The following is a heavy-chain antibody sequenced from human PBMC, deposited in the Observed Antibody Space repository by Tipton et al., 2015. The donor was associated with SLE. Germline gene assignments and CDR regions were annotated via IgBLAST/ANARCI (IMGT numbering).Heavy chain of an antibody. CDR3: AGGLGKFDY. CDR1: GFIFSSYA. J-gene: IGHJ4*02. D-gene: IGHD7-27*01. Sequence: SLRLSCAASGFIFSSYAMSWVRQAPGKGLELGSAISGSAITAYYADPVKGRFTISRDNSKNTLYLQMSSLRAEDTAIYYCAGGLGKFDYWGQGTLVTVSS. CDR2: ISGSAITA. V-gene: IGHV3-23*01.